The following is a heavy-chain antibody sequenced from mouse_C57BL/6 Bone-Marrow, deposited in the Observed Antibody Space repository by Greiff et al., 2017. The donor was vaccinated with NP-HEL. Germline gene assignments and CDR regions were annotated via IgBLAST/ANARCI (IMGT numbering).Heavy chain of an antibody. D-gene: IGHD1-1*01. V-gene: IGHV2-5*01. Sequence: QVQLQQSGPGLVQPSQSLSITCTVSGFSLTSYGVHWFRQSPGKGLEWLGVIWRGGSTDYNAAFMSRLSITKDNSKSQVFFKMNSLQADDTAIYYCAKYYGSSHWYFDVWGTGTTVTVSS. J-gene: IGHJ1*03. CDR1: GFSLTSYG. CDR3: AKYYGSSHWYFDV. CDR2: IWRGGST.